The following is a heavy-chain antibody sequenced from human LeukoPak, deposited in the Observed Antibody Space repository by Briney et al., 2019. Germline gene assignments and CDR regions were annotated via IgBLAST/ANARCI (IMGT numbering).Heavy chain of an antibody. CDR2: INPSGGST. CDR3: ARVGYYGSGSSIPFDY. V-gene: IGHV1-46*01. J-gene: IGHJ4*02. Sequence: GASVKVSCKASGYTFTSYYMHWVRQAPGQGLEWMGIINPSGGSTSYAQKFQGRVTMTRDTSTSTVYMELSSLRSEDTAVYYCARVGYYGSGSSIPFDYWGQGTLVTVSS. CDR1: GYTFTSYY. D-gene: IGHD3-10*01.